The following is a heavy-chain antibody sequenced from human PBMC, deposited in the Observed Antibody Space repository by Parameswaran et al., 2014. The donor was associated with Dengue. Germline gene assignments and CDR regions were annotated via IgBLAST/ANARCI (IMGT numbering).Heavy chain of an antibody. D-gene: IGHD6-13*01. Sequence: VRQAPGKGLEWVSSISSSSSYIYYADSVKGRFTISRDNAKNSLYLQMNSLRAEDTAVYYCARTTYSSSWYGYYYYYGMDVWGQGTTVTVSS. CDR2: ISSSSSYI. V-gene: IGHV3-21*01. CDR3: ARTTYSSSWYGYYYYYGMDV. J-gene: IGHJ6*02.